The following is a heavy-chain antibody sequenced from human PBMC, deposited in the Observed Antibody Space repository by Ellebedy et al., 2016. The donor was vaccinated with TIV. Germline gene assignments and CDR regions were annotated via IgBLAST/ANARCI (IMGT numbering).Heavy chain of an antibody. CDR3: AKGDGIPSFDY. V-gene: IGHV3-48*01. CDR2: ISLSSSTI. D-gene: IGHD1-26*01. Sequence: GESLKISCAASGFTFSSYSMNWVRQAPGKGLEWVSHISLSSSTIYYADSVKGRFTISRDNAKNSLSLQMNSLRAEDTAVYYCAKGDGIPSFDYWGQGTLVTVSS. CDR1: GFTFSSYS. J-gene: IGHJ4*02.